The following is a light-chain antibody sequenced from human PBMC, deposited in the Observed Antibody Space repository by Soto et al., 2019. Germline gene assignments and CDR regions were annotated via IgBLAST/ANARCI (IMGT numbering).Light chain of an antibody. CDR1: QDISKY. V-gene: IGKV1-39*01. CDR3: QQNYITPLT. Sequence: DIQMNQSPSSLSASLGDRVTITCQASQDISKYLHWYQQKPGKAPILLVYAASTLETGVPSRFSGSGSGTHFTLTIDNLQPEDVATYFCQQNYITPLTFGGGTKVEI. J-gene: IGKJ4*01. CDR2: AAS.